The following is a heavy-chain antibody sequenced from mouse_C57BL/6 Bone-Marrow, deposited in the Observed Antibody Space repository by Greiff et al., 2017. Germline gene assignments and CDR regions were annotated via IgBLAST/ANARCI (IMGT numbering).Heavy chain of an antibody. D-gene: IGHD4-1*02. Sequence: QVQLQQPGAELVKPGASVKMSCKASGYTFTSYWITWVKQRPGQGLEWIGDIYPTNGRTNYNEKFKSKATLTVDTSSTTAYMQLSSLPSDESAVFYCARSGQLRRSVDYWGQGTTLTVSS. J-gene: IGHJ2*01. CDR2: IYPTNGRT. CDR3: ARSGQLRRSVDY. CDR1: GYTFTSYW. V-gene: IGHV1-55*01.